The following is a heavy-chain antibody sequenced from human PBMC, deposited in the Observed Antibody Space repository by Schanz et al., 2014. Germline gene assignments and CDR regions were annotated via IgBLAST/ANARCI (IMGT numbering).Heavy chain of an antibody. CDR3: AGAVATIRADSFDI. V-gene: IGHV3-21*01. D-gene: IGHD5-12*01. CDR2: INSRSNFI. Sequence: EVQLLESGGGLVQPGGSLRLSCVASGFTFFGSFAMSWVRQTPKGLEWVSSINSRSNFIYYADSVKGRFTISRDNAKNSLYLQMNSLRAEDTAVYYCAGAVATIRADSFDIWGQGTMVAVSS. J-gene: IGHJ3*02. CDR1: GFTFFGSFA.